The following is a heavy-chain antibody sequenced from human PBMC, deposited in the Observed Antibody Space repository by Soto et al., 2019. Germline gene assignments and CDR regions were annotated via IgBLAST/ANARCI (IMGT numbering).Heavy chain of an antibody. CDR1: GYTFTGYY. CDR2: INPNSGGT. V-gene: IGHV1-2*04. CDR3: GREVGGPTYGMDV. J-gene: IGHJ6*02. Sequence: ASVKVSCKASGYTFTGYYMHWVRQAPGQGLEWMGWINPNSGGTNYAQKFQGWVTMTRDTSISTAYMELSRLRSDDTAVYYCGREVGGPTYGMDVWGQGTTVTVSS. D-gene: IGHD1-26*01.